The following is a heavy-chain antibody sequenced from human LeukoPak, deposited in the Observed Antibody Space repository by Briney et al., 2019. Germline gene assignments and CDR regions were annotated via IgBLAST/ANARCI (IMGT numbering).Heavy chain of an antibody. CDR2: ISGSGGST. V-gene: IGHV3-23*01. D-gene: IGHD3/OR15-3a*01. J-gene: IGHJ4*02. CDR1: GFTFSVYV. Sequence: PGGSLRLSCAASGFTFSVYVMSWVRQAPGKGLEWVSSISGSGGSTYYADSVKGRFTISRDNSKNSLYLQMNSLRAEDTALYYCAKDGLATFRAYFDYWGQGTLVTVSS. CDR3: AKDGLATFRAYFDY.